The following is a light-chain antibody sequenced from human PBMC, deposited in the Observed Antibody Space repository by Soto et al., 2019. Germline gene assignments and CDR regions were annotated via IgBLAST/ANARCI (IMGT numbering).Light chain of an antibody. J-gene: IGKJ1*01. V-gene: IGKV3-20*01. Sequence: ESVLTQTHGTLSLSRGERATLSCRAIQSVSSSYLAWYQQKPGQAPRLLIYGASSRATGIPDRFSGSGSGTDFTLTISSLQSEDFAVYYCQQYNNWPPWTFGQGTNVDI. CDR1: QSVSSSY. CDR2: GAS. CDR3: QQYNNWPPWT.